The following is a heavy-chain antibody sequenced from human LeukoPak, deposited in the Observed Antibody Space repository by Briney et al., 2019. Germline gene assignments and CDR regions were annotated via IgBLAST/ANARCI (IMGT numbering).Heavy chain of an antibody. CDR1: EFSVGSNY. D-gene: IGHD5-24*01. Sequence: GGSLRLSCAASEFSVGSNYMTWVRQAPGKGLEWVSLIYSGGSTYYADSVKGRFTISRDNAKNTLYLQINSLRAEDTAVYYCARDGDGSVDFDHWGQGTLVTVSS. CDR3: ARDGDGSVDFDH. CDR2: IYSGGST. V-gene: IGHV3-66*01. J-gene: IGHJ4*02.